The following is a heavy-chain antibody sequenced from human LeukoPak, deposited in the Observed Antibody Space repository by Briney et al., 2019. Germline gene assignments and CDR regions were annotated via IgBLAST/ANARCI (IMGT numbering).Heavy chain of an antibody. CDR2: ITDAVGST. J-gene: IGHJ5*02. Sequence: GGSLRLSCAASGFTFSSSSISWVRQAPGKGLEWVSAITDAVGSTHYADSVKGRFTISSDNSKNTVYLQMNSLRPEDMAVYYCTRENYVPDSWGQGTLVTVSS. CDR3: TRENYVPDS. D-gene: IGHD3-10*02. CDR1: GFTFSSSS. V-gene: IGHV3-23*01.